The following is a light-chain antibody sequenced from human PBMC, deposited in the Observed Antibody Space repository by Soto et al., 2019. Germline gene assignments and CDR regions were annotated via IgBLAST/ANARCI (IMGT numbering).Light chain of an antibody. CDR1: QSVSSY. J-gene: IGKJ5*01. CDR2: NAS. V-gene: IGKV3-11*01. Sequence: EIVLTQSPATLSLSPGERATLSCRASQSVSSYLHWYQQKPGQAHRLLIYNASSRDTGIPARFSGSGSGTDFTLTISSLEPEDFAVYSCQQHFNGPITFGQGTRLEI. CDR3: QQHFNGPIT.